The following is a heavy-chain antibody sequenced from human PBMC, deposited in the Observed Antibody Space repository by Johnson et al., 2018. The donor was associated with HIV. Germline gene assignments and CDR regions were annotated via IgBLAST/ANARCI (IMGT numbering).Heavy chain of an antibody. CDR3: VSLGGSYSLDI. D-gene: IGHD1-26*01. CDR1: GFTFSNAW. V-gene: IGHV3-48*01. Sequence: EVQLVESGGGLVKPGGSLRLSCEASGFTFSNAWMSWVRPAPGKGLAWVSYISSRGSTIYYADSVKGRFTISRDNSKNTLYLQMNSLRAEDTAVYYCVSLGGSYSLDIWGQGTMVTVSS. J-gene: IGHJ3*02. CDR2: ISSRGSTI.